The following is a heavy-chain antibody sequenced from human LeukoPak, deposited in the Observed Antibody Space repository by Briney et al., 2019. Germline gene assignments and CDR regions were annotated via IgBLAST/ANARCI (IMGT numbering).Heavy chain of an antibody. J-gene: IGHJ6*03. V-gene: IGHV3-30*02. CDR2: IRPDGGDK. CDR1: GFAFRNYG. Sequence: PGGSLRLSCAASGFAFRNYGMHWVRQAPGKGLEWMTFIRPDGGDKYYADSVKDRFTISRDNPKNTLSLQMNSLTAEDTAVYYCARSLVDGDYFYNMDVWGKGTTVTVSS. D-gene: IGHD2-8*02. CDR3: ARSLVDGDYFYNMDV.